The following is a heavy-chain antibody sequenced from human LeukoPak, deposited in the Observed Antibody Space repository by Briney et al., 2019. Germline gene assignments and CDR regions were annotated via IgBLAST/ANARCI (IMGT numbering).Heavy chain of an antibody. Sequence: GGSLRLSCAASGFTFSSYIMNWVRQAPGKGLEWVSSISSSSSYIYYADSVKGRFTISRDNAKNSLYLQMNSLRAEDTAVYYCARDSPHSLLWFGELPSWGQGTLVTVSS. CDR2: ISSSSSYI. J-gene: IGHJ5*02. CDR1: GFTFSSYI. D-gene: IGHD3-10*01. V-gene: IGHV3-21*01. CDR3: ARDSPHSLLWFGELPS.